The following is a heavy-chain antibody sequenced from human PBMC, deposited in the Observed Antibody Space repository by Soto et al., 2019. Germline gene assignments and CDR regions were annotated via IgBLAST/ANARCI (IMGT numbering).Heavy chain of an antibody. V-gene: IGHV3-33*01. CDR3: AREGDCGGDCRYFDL. J-gene: IGHJ2*01. CDR2: IWYDGSNK. Sequence: QVQLVESGGGVVQPGRSLRLSCAASGFTFSSYGMHWVRQAPGKGLEWVAVIWYDGSNKYYADSVKGRFTISRDNSKKTLYLQMNSLRAEDTAVYYCAREGDCGGDCRYFDLWGRGTLVTVSS. CDR1: GFTFSSYG. D-gene: IGHD2-21*02.